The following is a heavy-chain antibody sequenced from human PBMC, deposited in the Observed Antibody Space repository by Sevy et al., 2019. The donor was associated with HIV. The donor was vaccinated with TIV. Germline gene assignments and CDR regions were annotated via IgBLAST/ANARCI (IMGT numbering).Heavy chain of an antibody. Sequence: ASVNVSCKASGYTFTGYYMHWVRQAPGQGLEWMGWINPNSGGTNYAQKFQGRVTMTRDTSISTAYMELSRLRSDDTAVYYCARDPGGIVVVPAPEGVAYGMDVWGQGTTVTVSS. CDR2: INPNSGGT. J-gene: IGHJ6*02. D-gene: IGHD2-2*01. V-gene: IGHV1-2*02. CDR1: GYTFTGYY. CDR3: ARDPGGIVVVPAPEGVAYGMDV.